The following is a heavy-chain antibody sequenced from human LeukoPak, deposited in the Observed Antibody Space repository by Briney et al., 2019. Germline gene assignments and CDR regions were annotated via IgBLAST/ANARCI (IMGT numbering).Heavy chain of an antibody. V-gene: IGHV4-39*07. CDR1: GGSISSSSYY. J-gene: IGHJ3*02. D-gene: IGHD6-19*01. Sequence: SETLSLTCTVSGGSISSSSYYWSWIRQPPGKGLEWIGEINHSGSTNYNPSLKSRVTISVDTSKNQFSLKLSSVTAADTAVYYCRISGSGWYGRSRAFDIWDQGTMVTVSS. CDR2: INHSGST. CDR3: RISGSGWYGRSRAFDI.